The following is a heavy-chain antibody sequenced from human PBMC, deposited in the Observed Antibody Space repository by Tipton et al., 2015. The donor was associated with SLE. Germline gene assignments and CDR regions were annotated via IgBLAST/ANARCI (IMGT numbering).Heavy chain of an antibody. Sequence: TLSVTCAVSGYSISSGYYWGWIRQPPGKGLEWIGSIYYSGSTYYNPSLKSRVTISVDTSKNQFSLKLSSVTAADTAVYYCARSYTNEPADYWGQGTLVTVSS. CDR3: ARSYTNEPADY. CDR2: IYYSGST. V-gene: IGHV4-38-2*01. D-gene: IGHD2-8*01. J-gene: IGHJ4*02. CDR1: GYSISSGYY.